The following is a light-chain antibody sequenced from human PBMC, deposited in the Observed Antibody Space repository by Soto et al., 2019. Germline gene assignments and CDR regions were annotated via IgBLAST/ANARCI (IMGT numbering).Light chain of an antibody. Sequence: VLTQSPATLSLSPGERATLSCRASQTVSSFLAWYQQKPGQAPRLLIHDSSDRATGIPARFSGSGSGTDFTLTISRLEPEDFAVYYCQQYGSSPLFTFGPGTKVDIK. J-gene: IGKJ3*01. CDR2: DSS. CDR3: QQYGSSPLFT. CDR1: QTVSSF. V-gene: IGKV3-20*01.